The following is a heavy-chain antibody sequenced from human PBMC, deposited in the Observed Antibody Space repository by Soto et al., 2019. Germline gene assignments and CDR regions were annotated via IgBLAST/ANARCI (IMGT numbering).Heavy chain of an antibody. CDR3: ARHGYSSSWYFDY. J-gene: IGHJ4*02. Sequence: GGSLRLSCAASGFTFSSYWMSWVRQAPGKGLEWVANIKQDGSEKYYVDSVKGRFTISRDNAKNSLYLQMNSLRAEDTAVYYCARHGYSSSWYFDYWGQGTLVTVSS. CDR1: GFTFSSYW. CDR2: IKQDGSEK. V-gene: IGHV3-7*01. D-gene: IGHD6-13*01.